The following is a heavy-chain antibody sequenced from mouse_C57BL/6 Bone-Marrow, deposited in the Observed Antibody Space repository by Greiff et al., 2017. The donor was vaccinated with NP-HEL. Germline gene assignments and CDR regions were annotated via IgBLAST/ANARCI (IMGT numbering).Heavy chain of an antibody. Sequence: VQRVESGAELVKPGASVKMSCKASGYTFTSYWITWVKQRPGQGLEWIGDIYPGSGSTNYNEKFKSKATLTVDTSSSTAYMQLSSLTSEDSAVYYCAREGLLLRDLHWYFDVWGTGTTVTVSS. CDR1: GYTFTSYW. D-gene: IGHD1-1*01. CDR2: IYPGSGST. V-gene: IGHV1-55*01. J-gene: IGHJ1*03. CDR3: AREGLLLRDLHWYFDV.